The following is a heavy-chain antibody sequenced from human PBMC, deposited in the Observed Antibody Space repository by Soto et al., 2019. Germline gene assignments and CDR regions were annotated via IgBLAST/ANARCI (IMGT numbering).Heavy chain of an antibody. D-gene: IGHD3-10*01. CDR1: GGTFSSYA. Sequence: QVQLVQSGAEVKKPGSSVKVSCTASGGTFSSYAISWVRQAPGQGLEWMGGIIPICGTANYAHKFQGRVTITADKSTSTAYMELSSLRSEDTAVYFCARRGVSDAFDIWGQGTMVTVSS. CDR3: ARRGVSDAFDI. CDR2: IIPICGTA. V-gene: IGHV1-69*06. J-gene: IGHJ3*02.